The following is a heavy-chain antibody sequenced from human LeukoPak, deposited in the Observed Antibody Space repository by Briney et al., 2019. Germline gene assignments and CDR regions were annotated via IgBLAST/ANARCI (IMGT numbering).Heavy chain of an antibody. V-gene: IGHV4-59*08. CDR3: ARTYYDILTGYYLGAFDI. D-gene: IGHD3-9*01. Sequence: PSETLSLTCTVSGGSISSYYWSWIRQPPGKGLEWIGHIYYSGSTNYNPSLKSRVTISVDTSKNQFSLKLSSVTAADTAVYYCARTYYDILTGYYLGAFDIWGQGTMVTVSS. CDR2: IYYSGST. J-gene: IGHJ3*02. CDR1: GGSISSYY.